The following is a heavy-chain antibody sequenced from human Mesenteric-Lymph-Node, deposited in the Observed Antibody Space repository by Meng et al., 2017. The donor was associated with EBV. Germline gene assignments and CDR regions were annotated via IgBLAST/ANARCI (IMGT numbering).Heavy chain of an antibody. V-gene: IGHV7-4-1*01. J-gene: IGHJ5*02. CDR3: AKEGYRGSLPNWFDP. Sequence: QVFLVQSGSELKKPGASVKVSCKASGYTFTGYAMNWVRQAPGQGLEWMGWINTNTGNPTCAQGFTGRFVFSFDTSVSTAYLQISGLKAEDTAVYYCAKEGYRGSLPNWFDPWGQGTLVTVSS. CDR1: GYTFTGYA. D-gene: IGHD1-26*01. CDR2: INTNTGNP.